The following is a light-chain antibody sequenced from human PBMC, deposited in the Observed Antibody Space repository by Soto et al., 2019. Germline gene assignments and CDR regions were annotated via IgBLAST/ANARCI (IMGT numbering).Light chain of an antibody. CDR1: QSVGSY. V-gene: IGKV3-11*01. Sequence: IVLPQSPSTLSLSPGERSTVCCMSIQSVGSYLAWFQQTPGQAPRLLIYDASNRATGIPARFSGSGSGTDFTLTISSLEPEDFAVYYCQQRNNWPPEITFGQGTRLAIK. CDR2: DAS. CDR3: QQRNNWPPEIT. J-gene: IGKJ5*01.